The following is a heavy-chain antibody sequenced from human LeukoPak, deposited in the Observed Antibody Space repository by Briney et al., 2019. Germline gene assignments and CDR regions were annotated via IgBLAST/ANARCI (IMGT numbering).Heavy chain of an antibody. J-gene: IGHJ4*02. D-gene: IGHD3-10*01. CDR3: ARGPSRGGGDY. CDR2: IIPILGIA. CDR1: GGTFSSYT. V-gene: IGHV1-69*02. Sequence: GSSVKVSCKASGGTFSSYTIIWVRQAPGQGLEWMGRIIPILGIANYAQKFQGRVTITADKSTSTAYMELSSLRSEDTAVYYCARGPSRGGGDYWGQGTLVTVSS.